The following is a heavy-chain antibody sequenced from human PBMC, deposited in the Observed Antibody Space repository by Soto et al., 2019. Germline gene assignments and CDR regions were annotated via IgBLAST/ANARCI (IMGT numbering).Heavy chain of an antibody. Sequence: EVQLVESGGGLVQPGGSLRLSCAASGFTFRDHYMDWVRQAPGKGLEWVGGIRNKANNYATEYAATVKDRFTISRDDSKHSLYLQMNRLKTEETAVYYCARGWALGELLPGAFDYWGQGILVTVSS. J-gene: IGHJ4*02. V-gene: IGHV3-72*01. D-gene: IGHD1-26*01. CDR1: GFTFRDHY. CDR3: ARGWALGELLPGAFDY. CDR2: IRNKANNYAT.